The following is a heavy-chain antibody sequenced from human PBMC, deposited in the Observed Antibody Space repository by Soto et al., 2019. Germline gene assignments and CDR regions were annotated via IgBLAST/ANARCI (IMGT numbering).Heavy chain of an antibody. CDR2: IYYSGST. CDR1: GGSVSSGSYY. CDR3: ARVWYYYGSGSYYKRFYFDY. V-gene: IGHV4-61*01. D-gene: IGHD3-10*01. Sequence: ETLSLTCTVSGGSVSSGSYYWSWIRQPPGKGLEWIGYIYYSGSTNYNPSLKSRVTISVDTSKNQFSLKLSSVTAADTAVYYCARVWYYYGSGSYYKRFYFDYWGQGTLVTVSS. J-gene: IGHJ4*02.